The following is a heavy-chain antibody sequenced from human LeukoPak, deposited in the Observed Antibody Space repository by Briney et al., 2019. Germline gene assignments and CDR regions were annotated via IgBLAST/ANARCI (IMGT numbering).Heavy chain of an antibody. CDR1: GGTFSSYA. CDR3: ARDPLTVTTTYYGMDV. Sequence: ASVKVSCKASGGTFSSYAISWARQAPGQGLEWMGRIIPILGIANYAQKFQGRVTITADKSTSTAYMELSSLRSEDTAVYYCARDPLTVTTTYYGMDVWGQGTTVTVSS. V-gene: IGHV1-69*04. D-gene: IGHD4-17*01. J-gene: IGHJ6*02. CDR2: IIPILGIA.